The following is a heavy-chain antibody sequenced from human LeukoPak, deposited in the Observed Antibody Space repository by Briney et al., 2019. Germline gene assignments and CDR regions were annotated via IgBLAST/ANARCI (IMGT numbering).Heavy chain of an antibody. J-gene: IGHJ4*02. CDR3: ARGGMNRSWIQLWAYFDY. V-gene: IGHV4-34*01. CDR1: GGSFSGYY. CDR2: INHSGST. Sequence: SETLSLICAVYGGSFSGYYWSWIRQPPGKGLEWIGEINHSGSTNYNPSLKSRVTISVDTSKNQFSLKLSSVTAADTAVYYCARGGMNRSWIQLWAYFDYWGQGTLVTVSS. D-gene: IGHD5-18*01.